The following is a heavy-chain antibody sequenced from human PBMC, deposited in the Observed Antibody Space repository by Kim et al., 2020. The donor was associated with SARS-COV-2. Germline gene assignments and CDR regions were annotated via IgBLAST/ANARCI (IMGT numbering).Heavy chain of an antibody. Sequence: SVKVSCKASGGTFSSYAISWVRQAPGQGLEWMGGIIPIFGTANYAQKFQGRVTITADESTSTAYMELSSLRSEDTAVYYCARAPGDHYSGSYSPISYYYYGMDVWGQGTTVTVSS. D-gene: IGHD1-26*01. V-gene: IGHV1-69*13. J-gene: IGHJ6*02. CDR2: IIPIFGTA. CDR1: GGTFSSYA. CDR3: ARAPGDHYSGSYSPISYYYYGMDV.